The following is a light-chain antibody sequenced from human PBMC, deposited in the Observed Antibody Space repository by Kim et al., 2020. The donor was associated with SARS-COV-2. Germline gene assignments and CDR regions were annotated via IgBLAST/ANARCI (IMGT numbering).Light chain of an antibody. CDR3: CSYANGGTWV. V-gene: IGLV2-23*01. Sequence: QSALTQPASVSGSPGQSITMSCSGTNNDVGSHDLVSWYQHHPGTAPKLVIYGDNQRPSGVSSRFSGSKSGNTASLTISGLQPEDEADYYCCSYANGGTWVFGGVTQLTVL. CDR2: GDN. CDR1: NNDVGSHDL. J-gene: IGLJ3*02.